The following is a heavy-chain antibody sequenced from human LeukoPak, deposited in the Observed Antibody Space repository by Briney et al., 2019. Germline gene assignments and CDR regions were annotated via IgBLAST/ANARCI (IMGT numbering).Heavy chain of an antibody. CDR2: IYPGDSDT. V-gene: IGHV5-51*01. CDR3: ARHEYSSDLDAFDI. CDR1: GYSFTSYW. Sequence: GESLKISCKGPGYSFTSYWIGCVRQMPGKGLEWMGIIYPGDSDTRYSPSFQGQVTISADKSISTAYLQWSSLKASDTAMYYCARHEYSSDLDAFDIWGQGTMVTVSS. J-gene: IGHJ3*02. D-gene: IGHD6-19*01.